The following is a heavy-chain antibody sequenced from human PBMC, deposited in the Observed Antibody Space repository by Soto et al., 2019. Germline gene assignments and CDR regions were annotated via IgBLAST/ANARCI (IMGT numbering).Heavy chain of an antibody. J-gene: IGHJ4*02. CDR3: VSQRTTGVAQAYIGY. V-gene: IGHV4-39*01. CDR1: GGSVTSSSYY. CDR2: VYYSGRS. D-gene: IGHD4-17*01. Sequence: PSETLSLTXTVSGGSVTSSSYYWGWIRQSPGKGLEWIGSVYYSGRSYSKSSVKSRVTISVDTSKNQFSLNLNSVTASDTAVYFCVSQRTTGVAQAYIGYWGPGTLGT.